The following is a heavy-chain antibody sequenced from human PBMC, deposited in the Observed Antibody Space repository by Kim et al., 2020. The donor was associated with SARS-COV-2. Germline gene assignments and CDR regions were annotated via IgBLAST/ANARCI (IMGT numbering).Heavy chain of an antibody. D-gene: IGHD2-2*01. CDR3: ARDLPSSTSGNWFDP. Sequence: QKLQGRVTMTTDTSTSTAYMELRSLRSDDTAVYYCARDLPSSTSGNWFDPWGQGTLVTVSS. V-gene: IGHV1-18*01. J-gene: IGHJ5*02.